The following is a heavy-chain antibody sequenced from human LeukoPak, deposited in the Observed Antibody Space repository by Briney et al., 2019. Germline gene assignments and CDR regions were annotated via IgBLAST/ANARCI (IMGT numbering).Heavy chain of an antibody. J-gene: IGHJ4*02. D-gene: IGHD1-26*01. CDR3: AANELNSGAATKEDY. CDR2: IVVGSGNT. V-gene: IGHV1-58*02. Sequence: SVKVSCKASGFTFTSSAMQWVRQARGQRLEWIGWIVVGSGNTNYAQKFQERVTITRDMSTSTAYMELSSLRSEDTAVYYCAANELNSGAATKEDYWGQGTLVTVSS. CDR1: GFTFTSSA.